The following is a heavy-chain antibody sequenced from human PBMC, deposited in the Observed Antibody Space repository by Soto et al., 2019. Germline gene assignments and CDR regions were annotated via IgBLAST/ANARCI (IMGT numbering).Heavy chain of an antibody. D-gene: IGHD3-22*01. CDR3: ASSSNYYDSSGYYPAYYYYGMDV. V-gene: IGHV5-51*01. CDR2: IYPGDSDT. CDR1: GYSFTSYW. Sequence: GESLKISCKGSGYSFTSYWIGWVRQMPGKGLEWMGIIYPGDSDTRYSPSFQGQVTISADKSISTAYLQWSSLKASDTAMYYCASSSNYYDSSGYYPAYYYYGMDVWGQGTTVT. J-gene: IGHJ6*02.